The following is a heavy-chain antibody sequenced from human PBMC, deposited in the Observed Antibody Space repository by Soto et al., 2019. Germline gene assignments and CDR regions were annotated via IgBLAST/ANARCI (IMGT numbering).Heavy chain of an antibody. CDR2: IYYSGST. Sequence: SETLSLTCTVSGGSIGSYYGSWIRQPPGKGLEWIGYIYYSGSTYYNPSLKSRVTISVDTSKNQFSLKLSSVTAADTAVYYCAAPDLRFLELDAFDIWGQGTMVTVSS. D-gene: IGHD3-3*01. CDR3: AAPDLRFLELDAFDI. V-gene: IGHV4-59*04. CDR1: GGSIGSYY. J-gene: IGHJ3*02.